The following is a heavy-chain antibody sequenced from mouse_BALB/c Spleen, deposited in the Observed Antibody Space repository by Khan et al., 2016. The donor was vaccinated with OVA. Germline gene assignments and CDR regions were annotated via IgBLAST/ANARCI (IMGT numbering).Heavy chain of an antibody. CDR3: VREGAYYRSDGWFAY. V-gene: IGHV1-4*01. CDR2: IIPSNDYT. J-gene: IGHJ3*01. CDR1: GYTFTTYT. Sequence: VQLQQSGAELARPGASVKMSCKASGYTFTTYTIHWVKQRPGQGLEWIGYIIPSNDYTNYNQKFKDRATLTADKSSSTAYMPLSSLTSEDSAVHYCVREGAYYRSDGWFAYWGQGTLVTVSA. D-gene: IGHD2-14*01.